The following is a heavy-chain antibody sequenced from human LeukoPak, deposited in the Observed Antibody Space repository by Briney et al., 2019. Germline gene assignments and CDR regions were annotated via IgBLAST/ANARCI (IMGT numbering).Heavy chain of an antibody. V-gene: IGHV3-23*01. D-gene: IGHD6-13*01. J-gene: IGHJ4*02. CDR2: ISGSGGST. Sequence: PGGSLRLSCAASGLTFSSSAMSWVRQAPGKGLVWFAAISGSGGSTYYADSVKGRFTISRDNSKNTLYLQMNSLRAEDTAVYYCAKGRSSSSWGYWGQGTLVTVSS. CDR3: AKGRSSSSWGY. CDR1: GLTFSSSA.